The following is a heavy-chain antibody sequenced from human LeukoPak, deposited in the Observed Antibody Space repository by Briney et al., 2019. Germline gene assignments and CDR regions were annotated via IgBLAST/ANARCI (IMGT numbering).Heavy chain of an antibody. Sequence: GGSLRLSCAASGFTFSSYEMNWVRQAPGKGLEWVSYISSGGSTIYYADSVKGRFTISRDNAKDSLYLKMNSLRAEDTAVYYCARDGYSSSWNGLNWFDPWGQGTLVTVSS. CDR2: ISSGGSTI. J-gene: IGHJ5*02. D-gene: IGHD6-13*01. CDR3: ARDGYSSSWNGLNWFDP. CDR1: GFTFSSYE. V-gene: IGHV3-48*03.